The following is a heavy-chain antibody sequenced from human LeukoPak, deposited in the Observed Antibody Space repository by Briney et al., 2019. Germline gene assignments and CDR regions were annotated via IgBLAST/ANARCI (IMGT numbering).Heavy chain of an antibody. J-gene: IGHJ4*02. V-gene: IGHV3-23*01. CDR3: AKDRYSGYDYPTSFDY. D-gene: IGHD5-12*01. CDR1: GFSFSIYN. CDR2: ISGSGGST. Sequence: AGGSLRLSCEASGFSFSIYNMNWVRLAPGKGLEWVSAISGSGGSTYYADSVKGRFTISRDNSKNTLYLQMNSLRAEDTAVYYCAKDRYSGYDYPTSFDYWGQGTLVTVSS.